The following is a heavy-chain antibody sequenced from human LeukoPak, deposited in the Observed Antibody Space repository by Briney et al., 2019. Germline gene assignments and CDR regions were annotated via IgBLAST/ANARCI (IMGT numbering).Heavy chain of an antibody. D-gene: IGHD1-26*01. CDR1: GYTFTGYY. CDR3: ARGGVGAPIPYFQH. J-gene: IGHJ1*01. CDR2: INAGNGNT. V-gene: IGHV1-3*03. Sequence: ASVKVSCKASGYTFTGYYMHWVRQAPGQRLEWMGWINAGNGNTKYSQEFQGRVTITRDTSASTAYMELSSLRSEDMAVYYCARGGVGAPIPYFQHWGQGTLVTVSS.